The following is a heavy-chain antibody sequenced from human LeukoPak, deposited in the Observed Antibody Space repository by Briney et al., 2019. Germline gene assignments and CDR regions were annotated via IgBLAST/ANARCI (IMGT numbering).Heavy chain of an antibody. CDR2: ISINGDKT. V-gene: IGHV3-64D*06. J-gene: IGHJ4*02. D-gene: IGHD1-26*01. CDR3: IKDRIGTWSFDH. Sequence: GGSLRLSCSASGFTFSGHFMHWVRQAPGKGLEYVSSISINGDKTYYAESVKGRFAISRDNSKNTLYLQLSSLRVEDTAVYYCIKDRIGTWSFDHWGQGTLLTVSS. CDR1: GFTFSGHF.